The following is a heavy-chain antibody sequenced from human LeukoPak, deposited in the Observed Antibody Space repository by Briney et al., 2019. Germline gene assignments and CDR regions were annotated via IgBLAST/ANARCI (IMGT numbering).Heavy chain of an antibody. D-gene: IGHD6-13*01. V-gene: IGHV3-23*01. CDR1: GFIFSSYA. CDR2: ISGSGDST. J-gene: IGHJ4*02. Sequence: PGGSLRLSCAASGFIFSSYATSWVRQAPGKGLEWVSAISGSGDSTYYGDSVKGRFTISRDNSKNTLYLQMNSLRAEDTAVYYCAKTRPLDSSSWSHGDYWGQGTLVTVSS. CDR3: AKTRPLDSSSWSHGDY.